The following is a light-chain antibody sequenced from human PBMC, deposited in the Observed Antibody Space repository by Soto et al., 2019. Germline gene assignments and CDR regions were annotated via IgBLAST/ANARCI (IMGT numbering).Light chain of an antibody. CDR1: SSDVGGYNY. V-gene: IGLV2-14*01. CDR3: SSYTRRSTII. J-gene: IGLJ1*01. CDR2: EVR. Sequence: QSVCTQPASVSGSPGQSITISCTGTSSDVGGYNYVSWYRQHPGKAPKLMIYEVRNRPSGVSNRFSGSKSGNTASLTISGLQAEEEADYYCSSYTRRSTIIFGIGTKVTVL.